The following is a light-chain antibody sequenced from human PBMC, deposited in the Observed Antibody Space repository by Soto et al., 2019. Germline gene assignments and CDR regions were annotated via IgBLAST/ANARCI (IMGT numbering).Light chain of an antibody. Sequence: EIVLTQSPGTLSLSPGERATLSCRARQSVSSNYLASYQVKPGQAPRLLIYGASSRAAGIPDRFTGSGSETDITLAISRLETEDFAVYYCQQYVRSPPWTFGQGTKVEI. V-gene: IGKV3-20*01. J-gene: IGKJ1*01. CDR3: QQYVRSPPWT. CDR2: GAS. CDR1: QSVSSNY.